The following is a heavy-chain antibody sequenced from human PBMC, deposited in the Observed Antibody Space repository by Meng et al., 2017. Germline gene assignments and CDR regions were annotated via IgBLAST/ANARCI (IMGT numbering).Heavy chain of an antibody. V-gene: IGHV1-8*01. CDR1: GYTFTSYD. J-gene: IGHJ3*02. CDR3: ARRTRNTMIVVDDAFDI. Sequence: ASVKVSCKASGYTFTSYDINWVRQATGQGLEWMGWMNPNSGNTGYAQKFQGRVTMTRNTSISTAYMELSSLRSEDTAVYYCARRTRNTMIVVDDAFDIWGQGTMVTVSS. D-gene: IGHD3-22*01. CDR2: MNPNSGNT.